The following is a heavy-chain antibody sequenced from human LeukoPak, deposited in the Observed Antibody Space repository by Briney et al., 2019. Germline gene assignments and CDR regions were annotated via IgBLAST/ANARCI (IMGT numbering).Heavy chain of an antibody. CDR3: AKDRGGWNYANAPDAFDI. CDR1: GFTFSSYA. D-gene: IGHD1-7*01. CDR2: ISGSGGST. V-gene: IGHV3-23*01. J-gene: IGHJ3*02. Sequence: PGGSLRLSCAASGFTFSSYAMSWVRQAPGKGLEWVSAISGSGGSTYYADSVKGRFTISRDNSKNTLYLQMNSLRAEDTAVYYCAKDRGGWNYANAPDAFDIWGQGTMVTVSS.